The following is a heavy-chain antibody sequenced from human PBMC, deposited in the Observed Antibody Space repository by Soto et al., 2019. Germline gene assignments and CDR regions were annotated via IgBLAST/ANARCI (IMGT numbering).Heavy chain of an antibody. Sequence: GASVQVSCKASGYTFTVYCIHWVRQALGQGLEWMVWSNPNSGGTNYAQKFQGWVTMTSDTSISTAYMELSRLRSDDTAAYYCARGGARGKSYYDSSGYYLLWGQGTLVTVSS. CDR2: SNPNSGGT. J-gene: IGHJ4*02. D-gene: IGHD3-22*01. CDR1: GYTFTVYC. CDR3: ARGGARGKSYYDSSGYYLL. V-gene: IGHV1-2*04.